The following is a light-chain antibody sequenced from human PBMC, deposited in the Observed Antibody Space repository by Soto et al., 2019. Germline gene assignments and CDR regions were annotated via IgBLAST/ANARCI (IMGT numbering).Light chain of an antibody. J-gene: IGKJ4*01. Sequence: DVVMTQSPLSLPVTPGEPASISCRSSQSLLHSNGYNYLDWYLQKPGQSPQLLIYLGSNRASGVPDRFSGSGSGTDFTLKISRVEAEDVGLYYCMQALQTPAFGGGTKVDIK. CDR2: LGS. V-gene: IGKV2-28*01. CDR3: MQALQTPA. CDR1: QSLLHSNGYNY.